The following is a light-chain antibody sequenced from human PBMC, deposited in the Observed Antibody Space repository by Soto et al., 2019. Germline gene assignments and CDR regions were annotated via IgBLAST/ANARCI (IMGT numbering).Light chain of an antibody. CDR1: SGHSSYA. CDR2: LNSDGIH. V-gene: IGLV4-69*01. J-gene: IGLJ2*01. Sequence: QPVLTQSPSASASLGASVKVTCTLSSGHSSYAIAWHQQQPEKGPRYLMKLNSDGIHIKGDGIHDRFSGSSAGAECYVTISRVQYEDEADDDCQTWVGTGNVVFGGGTKLTV. CDR3: QTWVGTGNVV.